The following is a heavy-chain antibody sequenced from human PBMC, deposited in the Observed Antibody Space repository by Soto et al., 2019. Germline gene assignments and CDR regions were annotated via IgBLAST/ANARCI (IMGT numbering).Heavy chain of an antibody. D-gene: IGHD3-22*01. J-gene: IGHJ5*02. CDR3: ARDISHYYDSSGEGSFDP. CDR2: ISYDGSNK. Sequence: ESGGGVVQPGRSLRLSCAASGFTFSSYAMHWVRQAPGKGLEWVAVISYDGSNKYYADSVKGRFTISRDNSKNTLYLQMNSLRAEDTAVYYCARDISHYYDSSGEGSFDPWGQGTLVTVSS. V-gene: IGHV3-30-3*01. CDR1: GFTFSSYA.